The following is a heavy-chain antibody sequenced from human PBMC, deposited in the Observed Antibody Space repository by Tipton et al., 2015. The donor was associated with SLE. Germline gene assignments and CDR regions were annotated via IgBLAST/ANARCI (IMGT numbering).Heavy chain of an antibody. V-gene: IGHV4-39*01. J-gene: IGHJ4*02. CDR1: GGSISSSNSY. D-gene: IGHD3-10*01. CDR2: VYFNGNT. Sequence: LRLSCTVSGGSISSSNSYWGWIRQPPGKGLEWIGSVYFNGNTHYKPSLTSRVTISGDTSKNQFSLNLSSVTAADTAVYYCARQKVTRGVISFDQWGQGTLVIVSS. CDR3: ARQKVTRGVISFDQ.